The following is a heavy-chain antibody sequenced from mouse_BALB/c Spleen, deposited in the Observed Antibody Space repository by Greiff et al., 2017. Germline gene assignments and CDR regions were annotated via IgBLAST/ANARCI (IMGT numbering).Heavy chain of an antibody. V-gene: IGHV3-6*02. CDR3: ARALRLPYWYFDV. J-gene: IGHJ1*01. CDR1: GYSITSGYY. CDR2: ISYDGSN. Sequence: EVKLVESGPGLVKPSQSLSLTCSVTGYSITSGYYWNWIRQFPGNKLEWMGYISYDGSNNYNPSLKNRISITRDTSKNQFFLKLNSVTTEDTATYYCARALRLPYWYFDVWGAGTTVTVSS. D-gene: IGHD1-2*01.